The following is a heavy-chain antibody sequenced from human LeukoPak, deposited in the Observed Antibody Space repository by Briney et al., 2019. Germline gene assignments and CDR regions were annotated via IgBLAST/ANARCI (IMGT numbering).Heavy chain of an antibody. CDR1: GGSISSSSYY. Sequence: SETLSLTCTVSGGSISSSSYYWGWIRQPPGKGLEWIGSIYYSGSTYYNPSLKSRVTISVDTSKNQFSLKLSSVTAADTAVYYCARVGGYNTADYWGQGTLVTVSS. V-gene: IGHV4-39*01. D-gene: IGHD5-24*01. CDR3: ARVGGYNTADY. J-gene: IGHJ4*02. CDR2: IYYSGST.